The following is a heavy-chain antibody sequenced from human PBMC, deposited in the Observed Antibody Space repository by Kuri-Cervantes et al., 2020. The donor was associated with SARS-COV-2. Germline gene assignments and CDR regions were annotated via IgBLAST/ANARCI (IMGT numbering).Heavy chain of an antibody. CDR1: GFTFSSYA. V-gene: IGHV3-23*01. Sequence: ESLKISCAASGFTFSSYAMSWVRQAPGKGLEWVSAISGSGGSTYYADSVKGRFTISRDNSKNTLYLQMNSLRAEDTAVYYCARNPTYGDYPYWYFDLWGRGTLVTVSS. CDR3: ARNPTYGDYPYWYFDL. CDR2: ISGSGGST. D-gene: IGHD4-17*01. J-gene: IGHJ2*01.